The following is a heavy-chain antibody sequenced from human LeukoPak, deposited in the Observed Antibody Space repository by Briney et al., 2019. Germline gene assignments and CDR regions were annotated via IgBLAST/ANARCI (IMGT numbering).Heavy chain of an antibody. CDR3: ARYFAGSSFDY. J-gene: IGHJ4*02. CDR1: GFTFSSYG. D-gene: IGHD3-9*01. V-gene: IGHV3-21*01. Sequence: GGSLRLSCAASGFTFSSYGMHWVRQAPGKGLEWVSSISSGSAFIYYADSVKGRFTISRDNAKNSLYLQMNSLRAEDTAVYFCARYFAGSSFDYWGQGTLVTVSS. CDR2: ISSGSAFI.